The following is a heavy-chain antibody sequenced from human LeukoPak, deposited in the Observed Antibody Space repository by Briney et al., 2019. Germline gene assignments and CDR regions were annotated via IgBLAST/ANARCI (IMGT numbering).Heavy chain of an antibody. D-gene: IGHD5-24*01. Sequence: GASVKVSCKASGYTFTSYGISWVRQAPGQGLEWMGWISAYNGNTNYAQKLQGRVTMTTDTSTSTAYMELRSLRSEDTAVYYCARDPVGMATIDNWFDPWGQGTLVTVSS. V-gene: IGHV1-18*01. J-gene: IGHJ5*02. CDR3: ARDPVGMATIDNWFDP. CDR2: ISAYNGNT. CDR1: GYTFTSYG.